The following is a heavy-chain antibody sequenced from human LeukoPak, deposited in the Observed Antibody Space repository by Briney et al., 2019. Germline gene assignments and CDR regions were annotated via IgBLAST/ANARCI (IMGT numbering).Heavy chain of an antibody. D-gene: IGHD3-22*01. CDR2: INPNSGGT. CDR3: ARDRDSSGYLDY. V-gene: IGHV1-2*02. Sequence: ASVKVSCKASGYSFTGYDMHWVRQAPGQGLEWMGWINPNSGGTNYAQKFQGRVTMTRDTAIGTAYMELSRLRSDDTAVSDGARDRDSSGYLDYWGQGTLVTVSS. CDR1: GYSFTGYD. J-gene: IGHJ4*02.